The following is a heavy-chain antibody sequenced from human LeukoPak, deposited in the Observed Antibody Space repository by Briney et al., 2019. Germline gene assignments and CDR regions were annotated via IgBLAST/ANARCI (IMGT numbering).Heavy chain of an antibody. CDR2: IYHSGST. V-gene: IGHV4-59*02. CDR1: GGSVSSYY. D-gene: IGHD3-10*01. CDR3: AREVVLHGYMVRGVKSGLDV. Sequence: SETLSLTCTVSGGSVSSYYWSWNRQSPGRGLEWIGYIYHSGSTNYNPSLKSRVTMSVDTSKNQFSLKLTSLTAADSALYYCAREVVLHGYMVRGVKSGLDVWGQGTTVTVSS. J-gene: IGHJ6*02.